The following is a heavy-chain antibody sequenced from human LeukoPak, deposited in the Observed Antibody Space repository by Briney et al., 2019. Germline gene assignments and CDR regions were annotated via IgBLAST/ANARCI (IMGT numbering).Heavy chain of an antibody. CDR1: GGSISSSAYY. CDR3: ATYYYDRPPRDHWFDP. J-gene: IGHJ5*02. Sequence: SETLSLTCTVSGGSISSSAYYWGWIRQPPGKGLEWIGNIFYSGSTYYNPSLKSRVTISVDTSKNQFSLKLSSVTAADTAVYYCATYYYDRPPRDHWFDPWGQGTLVTVSS. V-gene: IGHV4-39*01. CDR2: IFYSGST. D-gene: IGHD3-22*01.